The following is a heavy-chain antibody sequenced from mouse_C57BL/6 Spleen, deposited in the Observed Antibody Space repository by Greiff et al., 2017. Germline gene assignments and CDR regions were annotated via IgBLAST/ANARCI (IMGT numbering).Heavy chain of an antibody. J-gene: IGHJ3*01. V-gene: IGHV3-6*01. CDR2: ISYDGSN. CDR1: GYSITSGYY. D-gene: IGHD1-1*01. CDR3: ARDVDYYGSSPWFAY. Sequence: EVKVEESGPGLVKPSQSLSLTCSVTGYSITSGYYWNWIRQFPGNKLEWMGYISYDGSNNYNPSLKNRISITRDTSKNQFFLKLNSVTTEDTATYYCARDVDYYGSSPWFAYWGQGTLVTVSA.